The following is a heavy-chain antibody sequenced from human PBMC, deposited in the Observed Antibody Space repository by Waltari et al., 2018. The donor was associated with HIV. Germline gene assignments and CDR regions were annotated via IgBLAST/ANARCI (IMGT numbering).Heavy chain of an antibody. D-gene: IGHD2-2*02. CDR2: IKQDGSEK. J-gene: IGHJ6*02. V-gene: IGHV3-7*01. CDR3: ARAPCSSTSCYTHYYYYGMDV. Sequence: EVQLVESGGGLVQPGGSLRLSCAASGFTFSSYWMSWVRQAPGKGLEWVANIKQDGSEKYYVDSVKGRFTISRDNAKNSLYLQMNSLRAEDTAVYYCARAPCSSTSCYTHYYYYGMDVWGQGTTVTVSS. CDR1: GFTFSSYW.